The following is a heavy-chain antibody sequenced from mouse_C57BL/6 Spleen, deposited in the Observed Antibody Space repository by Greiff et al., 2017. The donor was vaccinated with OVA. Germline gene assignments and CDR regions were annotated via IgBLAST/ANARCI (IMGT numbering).Heavy chain of an antibody. CDR1: GYTFTSYW. D-gene: IGHD1-1*01. CDR2: IYPSDSET. Sequence: VQLQQPGAELVRPGSSVKLSCKASGYTFTSYWMDWVKQRPGQGLEWIGNIYPSDSETHYNQKFKDKATLTVDKSSSTAYMQLSSLTSEDSAVYYCARVDYERAMDYWGQGTSVTVSS. CDR3: ARVDYERAMDY. V-gene: IGHV1-61*01. J-gene: IGHJ4*01.